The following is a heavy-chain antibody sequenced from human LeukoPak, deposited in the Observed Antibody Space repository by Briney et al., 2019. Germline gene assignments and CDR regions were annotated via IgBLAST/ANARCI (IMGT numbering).Heavy chain of an antibody. CDR3: ARASSGWYD. J-gene: IGHJ4*02. CDR2: IYYSAST. V-gene: IGHV4-39*01. CDR1: GGSISSSSYY. Sequence: WETLSLTCTVSGGSISSSSYYWGWLRQPPGKGLEWIGSIYYSASTYYNPSLKSRVTISVDTSKKQFSLKLSSVTAADTAVYYCARASSGWYDWGQGTLVTVSS. D-gene: IGHD6-19*01.